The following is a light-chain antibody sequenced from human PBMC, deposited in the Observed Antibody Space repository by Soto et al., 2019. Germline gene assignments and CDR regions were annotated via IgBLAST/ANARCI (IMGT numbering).Light chain of an antibody. J-gene: IGLJ1*01. CDR2: GVS. V-gene: IGLV2-14*01. CDR3: SSHTLSSALQV. Sequence: QSVLTQPASVSGSPGQSITISCSGTISDFVVYNYVSWYQQHPGKAPKLMLYGVSKRPSGVSNRFSGSKSGDTASLTISGLQAEDEAAYYCSSHTLSSALQVFGTGTKLTVL. CDR1: ISDFVVYNY.